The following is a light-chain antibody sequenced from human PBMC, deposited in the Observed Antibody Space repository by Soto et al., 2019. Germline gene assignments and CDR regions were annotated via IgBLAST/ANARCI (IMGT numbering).Light chain of an antibody. CDR3: QQYGNSSFT. V-gene: IGKV3-20*01. J-gene: IGKJ4*01. CDR2: GAS. CDR1: QSVRSIY. Sequence: EIVLTQSPGTLSLSPGERATLSCRASQSVRSIYLAWYQQIPGQAPRLLVYGASSRATGIPDRFSGSGSGTDFTLTIRRLEPEDFAVYYCQQYGNSSFTFGGGTKVEIK.